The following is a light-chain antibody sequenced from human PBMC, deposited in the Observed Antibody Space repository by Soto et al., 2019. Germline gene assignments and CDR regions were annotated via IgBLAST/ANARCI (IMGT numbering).Light chain of an antibody. Sequence: EILMPQSPAPLSVSPGVRATLSCRASQSVGSNFAWSQQKHGKVPRLLIYGASTRATGIPARFSGSGSGTEFTLTISSLQSEDFAVYYCQEYSNWWTFGQGTKVDIK. CDR1: QSVGSN. J-gene: IGKJ1*01. CDR2: GAS. V-gene: IGKV3-15*01. CDR3: QEYSNWWT.